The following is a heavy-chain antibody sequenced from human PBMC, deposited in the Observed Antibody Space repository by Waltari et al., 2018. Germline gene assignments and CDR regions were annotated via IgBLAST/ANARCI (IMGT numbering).Heavy chain of an antibody. CDR2: IGGTHSNI. CDR3: TRDLYGSGGDWFDP. V-gene: IGHV3-21*03. Sequence: EERLVESGGGLVKPGGSLRLSWVASGFRFSDYDMNWVRQAPGTGLEWLSSIGGTHSNIFYAESVRGRFTVSRDNSKNSLYLEMSNVRAEDTGLYYCTRDLYGSGGDWFDPWGQGTLVTVSS. J-gene: IGHJ5*02. CDR1: GFRFSDYD. D-gene: IGHD3-10*01.